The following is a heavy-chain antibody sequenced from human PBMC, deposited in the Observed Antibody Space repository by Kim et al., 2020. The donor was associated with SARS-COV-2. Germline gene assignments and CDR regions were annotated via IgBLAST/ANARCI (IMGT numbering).Heavy chain of an antibody. J-gene: IGHJ5*02. Sequence: SVKVSCKASGGTFSSYAISWVRQAPGQGLEWMGGIIPIFGTANYAQKFQGRVTITADESTSTAYMELSSLRSEDTAVYYCARSVNVGATPVDPWGQGTLVTVSS. CDR2: IIPIFGTA. CDR1: GGTFSSYA. D-gene: IGHD1-26*01. V-gene: IGHV1-69*13. CDR3: ARSVNVGATPVDP.